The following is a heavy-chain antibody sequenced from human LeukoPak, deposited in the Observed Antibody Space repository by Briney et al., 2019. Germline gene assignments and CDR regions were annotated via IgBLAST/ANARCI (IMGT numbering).Heavy chain of an antibody. J-gene: IGHJ6*02. V-gene: IGHV3-11*01. Sequence: GGSLRLSCAASGFSFSAYYANWFRQAPGKGLEWLSYISGSSHVISYADSVRGRFTISRDNAKNSLYLQINTLKVEDTAVYYCARDASYGGMDVWGQGTTVIVSS. CDR3: ARDASYGGMDV. D-gene: IGHD3-16*01. CDR2: ISGSSHVI. CDR1: GFSFSAYY.